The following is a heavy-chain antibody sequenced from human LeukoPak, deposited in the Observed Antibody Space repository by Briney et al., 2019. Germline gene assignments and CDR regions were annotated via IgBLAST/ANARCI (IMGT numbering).Heavy chain of an antibody. V-gene: IGHV1-8*01. D-gene: IGHD3-10*01. CDR2: MNPNNGNT. J-gene: IGHJ4*02. CDR1: GYTFTSYD. CDR3: ARGDYASGSYPTVIDY. Sequence: ASVKVSCKAAGYTFTSYDINWVRQASGQGLEWMGWMNPNNGNTGYAQNFQGRVTMTRNISTTTAYMELSSLTFEDTAVYYCARGDYASGSYPTVIDYWGQGTLVTVSS.